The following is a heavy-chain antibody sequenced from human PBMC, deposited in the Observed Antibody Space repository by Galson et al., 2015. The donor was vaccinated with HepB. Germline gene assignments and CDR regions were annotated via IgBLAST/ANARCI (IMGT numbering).Heavy chain of an antibody. J-gene: IGHJ6*03. CDR1: GFTFSNHA. Sequence: SLRLSCAASGFTFSNHAMHWVRQAPGKGLEWVAVISYDGSGENYADSVKGRLTVSRDNSKNTFSLQMNALSAEDTALYYCARQVRILEWLFLGYYMDVWGKGTTVIVSS. CDR2: ISYDGSGE. V-gene: IGHV3-30*04. CDR3: ARQVRILEWLFLGYYMDV. D-gene: IGHD3-3*01.